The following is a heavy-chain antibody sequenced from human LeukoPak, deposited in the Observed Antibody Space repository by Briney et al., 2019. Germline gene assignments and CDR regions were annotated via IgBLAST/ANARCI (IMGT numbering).Heavy chain of an antibody. V-gene: IGHV4-4*02. D-gene: IGHD5-18*01. J-gene: IGHJ4*02. Sequence: SGTLSLTCAVSGGSISSSNWWSWVRQPPGKGLEWIGEIYHSGSTNYNPSLKSRVTISVDTSKNQFSLKLSSVTAADTAVYYCAREDTAMVIPFDYWGQGTLVTISS. CDR1: GGSISSSNW. CDR3: AREDTAMVIPFDY. CDR2: IYHSGST.